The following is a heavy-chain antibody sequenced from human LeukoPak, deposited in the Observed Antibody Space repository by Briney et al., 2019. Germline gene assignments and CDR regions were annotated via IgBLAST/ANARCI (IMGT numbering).Heavy chain of an antibody. CDR3: ARVKEGTYDILTVDY. D-gene: IGHD3-9*01. CDR2: ISSRSGTI. CDR1: GFTFTTYG. Sequence: GGSLRLSCAASGFTFTTYGMNWVRQAPGKELEWVSYISSRSGTIYYADSVKGRFTISRDNAKNSLYLQMNRLRDEDTAVYYCARVKEGTYDILTVDYWGQGTLVTVSS. V-gene: IGHV3-48*02. J-gene: IGHJ4*02.